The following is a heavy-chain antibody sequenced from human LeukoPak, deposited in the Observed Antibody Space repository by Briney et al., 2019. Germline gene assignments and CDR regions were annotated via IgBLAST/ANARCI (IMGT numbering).Heavy chain of an antibody. J-gene: IGHJ4*02. CDR3: ARPIRGQYQLLLLDY. V-gene: IGHV4-59*08. Sequence: SETLSLTCTVSGGSISSYYWSWIRQPPGKGLEWIGYIYYSGSTNYNPSLKSRVTISVDTSKNQFSLKLSSVTAADTAVYYCARPIRGQYQLLLLDYWGQGTLVTVSS. D-gene: IGHD2-2*01. CDR2: IYYSGST. CDR1: GGSISSYY.